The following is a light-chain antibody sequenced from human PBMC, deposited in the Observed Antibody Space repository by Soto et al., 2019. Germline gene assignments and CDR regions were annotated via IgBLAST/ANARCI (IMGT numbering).Light chain of an antibody. CDR3: CSYVGSSTYV. CDR2: EGT. J-gene: IGLJ1*01. V-gene: IGLV2-23*01. CDR1: SSDVGTYNL. Sequence: QSVLAQPASVSGSPGQSITISCTGTSSDVGTYNLVSWYQQHPGKAPKLMVYEGTKRPSGVSNRFSGSKSGNTASLTISGLQAEDEADYYCCSYVGSSTYVFGTGTKATV.